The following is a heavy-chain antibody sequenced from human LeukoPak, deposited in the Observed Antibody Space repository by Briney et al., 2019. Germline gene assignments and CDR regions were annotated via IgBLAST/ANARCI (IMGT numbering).Heavy chain of an antibody. CDR1: GGTFSIYA. Sequence: SVTVSFRASGGTFSIYAISWVRQAPGQGLEWMGGIIPIFGTANYAQKFQGRVTITADESTSTAYMELSSLRSEDTAVYYCAAYCSGGSCYSEGGYYYGMDVWGKGTTVTVSS. J-gene: IGHJ6*04. V-gene: IGHV1-69*13. CDR3: AAYCSGGSCYSEGGYYYGMDV. CDR2: IIPIFGTA. D-gene: IGHD2-15*01.